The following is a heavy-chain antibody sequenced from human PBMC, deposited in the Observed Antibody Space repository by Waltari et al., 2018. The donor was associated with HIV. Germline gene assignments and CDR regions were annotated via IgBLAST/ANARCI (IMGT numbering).Heavy chain of an antibody. Sequence: EVQLVQSGSEVKKPGESPNLPCKGSGYIFTSSWIVLVRPISGKCLEWMGSIYPGDSATRYSPSFQGQVTISADKSNSTAYLQWSSLKASDTAMYYCARGPRPRNREAAAGPFFDYWGQGTLVTVSS. CDR2: IYPGDSAT. CDR1: GYIFTSSW. J-gene: IGHJ4*02. V-gene: IGHV5-51*01. CDR3: ARGPRPRNREAAAGPFFDY. D-gene: IGHD6-13*01.